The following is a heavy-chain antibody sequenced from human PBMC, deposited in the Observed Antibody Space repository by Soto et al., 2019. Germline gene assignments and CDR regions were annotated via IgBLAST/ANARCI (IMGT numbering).Heavy chain of an antibody. V-gene: IGHV1-18*01. CDR1: GYTFTSYD. J-gene: IGHJ4*02. CDR3: ARDLPPVDS. Sequence: QVQLVQSGAEVKKPGVSVKVSCKASGYTFTSYDISWVRQAPGQGIEWMGWIRAYNGNTNYAQKLQGRVTMTTDPSTSTAYMELRRLRSDDTAVYYCARDLPPVDSWGQGTLVTVSS. CDR2: IRAYNGNT.